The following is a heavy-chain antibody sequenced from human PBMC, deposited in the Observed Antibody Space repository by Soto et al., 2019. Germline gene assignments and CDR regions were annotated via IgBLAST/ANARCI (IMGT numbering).Heavy chain of an antibody. D-gene: IGHD2-2*01. CDR2: ISSSSSYI. V-gene: IGHV3-21*01. CDR1: GFTFSSYS. J-gene: IGHJ4*02. CDR3: ARVSRCSGTSCYGIFGSPEGPDFDY. Sequence: EVQLVESGGGLVKPGGSLRLSCAASGFTFSSYSMNWVRQAPGKGLEWVSSISSSSSYIYYADSVKGRFTISRDNAKNTLYLQMNSLRAEDTAVYYCARVSRCSGTSCYGIFGSPEGPDFDYWGQGTLVTVSS.